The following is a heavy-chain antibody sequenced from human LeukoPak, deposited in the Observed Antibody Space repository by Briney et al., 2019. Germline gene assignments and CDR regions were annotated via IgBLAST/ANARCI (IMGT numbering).Heavy chain of an antibody. CDR3: MTASGYNFGQY. Sequence: GGSLRLSCAASGLTVNNNYMNWVRQAPGKGLEWVSALYIGGNTYYADSVRGRFTISRDNSKNTLYLQMNSLRAEDTAIYYCMTASGYNFGQYWGQGTLVTVSS. D-gene: IGHD5-18*01. CDR1: GLTVNNNY. J-gene: IGHJ4*02. CDR2: LYIGGNT. V-gene: IGHV3-53*01.